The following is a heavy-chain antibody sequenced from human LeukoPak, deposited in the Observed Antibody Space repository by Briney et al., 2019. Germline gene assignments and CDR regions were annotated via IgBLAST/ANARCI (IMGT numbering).Heavy chain of an antibody. CDR3: ARSVGYCSSASCYVNWFDP. J-gene: IGHJ5*02. CDR2: INHRGHP. Sequence: SETLSLTCAVYGGSFTGYHWNWIRQSPQRGLEWIGEINHRGHPHYNPSLESRLTISVDTSKNQFSLTLKSVTAADTAVYYCARSVGYCSSASCYVNWFDPWGQGTLVTVSS. CDR1: GGSFTGYH. D-gene: IGHD2-2*01. V-gene: IGHV4-34*01.